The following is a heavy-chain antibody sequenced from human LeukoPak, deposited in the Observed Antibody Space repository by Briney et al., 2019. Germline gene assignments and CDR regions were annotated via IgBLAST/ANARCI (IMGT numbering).Heavy chain of an antibody. V-gene: IGHV1-2*02. CDR3: ASEATVTTGGNDY. Sequence: GASVKVSCKASGYTFTGYYMHWVRQAPGQGLEWMGWINPNSGGTNYAQKFQGRVTMTRDTSISTAYMELSRLRSDDTAVYYCASEATVTTGGNDYWGQGTLVTVSS. CDR1: GYTFTGYY. J-gene: IGHJ4*02. D-gene: IGHD4-11*01. CDR2: INPNSGGT.